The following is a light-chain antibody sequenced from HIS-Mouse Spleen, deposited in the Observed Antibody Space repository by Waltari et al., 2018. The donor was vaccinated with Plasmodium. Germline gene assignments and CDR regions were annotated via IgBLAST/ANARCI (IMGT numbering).Light chain of an antibody. Sequence: SYELTQPPSVSVSPGQTASITCSGDKLGYKYACWYQQKPGQSPGLVIYQDSQRPSGSPERFSGSNSGNTATLTISGTQAMDEADYYCQAWDSSTVVFGGGTKLTVL. CDR3: QAWDSSTVV. CDR1: KLGYKY. J-gene: IGLJ2*01. CDR2: QDS. V-gene: IGLV3-1*01.